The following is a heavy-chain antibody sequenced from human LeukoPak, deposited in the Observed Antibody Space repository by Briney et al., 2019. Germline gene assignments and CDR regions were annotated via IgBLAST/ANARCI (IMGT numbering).Heavy chain of an antibody. Sequence: SETLSLTCTVSGGSISSYYWSWIRQPAGKGLEWIGRIYTSGSTNYNPSLKSRVTMSVDTSKNQFSLKLSSVTAADTAVYYCARGYGSSWLISGGAFDIWGQGTMVTVSS. CDR2: IYTSGST. V-gene: IGHV4-4*07. CDR3: ARGYGSSWLISGGAFDI. CDR1: GGSISSYY. D-gene: IGHD6-13*01. J-gene: IGHJ3*02.